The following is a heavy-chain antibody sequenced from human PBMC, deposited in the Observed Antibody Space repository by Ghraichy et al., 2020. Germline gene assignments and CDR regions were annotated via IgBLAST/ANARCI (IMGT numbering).Heavy chain of an antibody. CDR2: INADGP. Sequence: GGSLRLSCAASGFTLGNYAMTWVRQAPGKGLDWVSTINADGPHYADSVKGRFTISRDNSKNILYLQMNSLTPEDTAVYYCAKRRSAGGGGFDFWGQGTMVTVSS. CDR3: AKRRSAGGGGFDF. CDR1: GFTLGNYA. D-gene: IGHD3-10*01. V-gene: IGHV3-23*01. J-gene: IGHJ3*01.